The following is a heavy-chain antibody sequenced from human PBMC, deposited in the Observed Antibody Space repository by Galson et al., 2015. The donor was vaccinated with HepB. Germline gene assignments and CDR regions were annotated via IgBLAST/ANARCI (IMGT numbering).Heavy chain of an antibody. CDR3: AKAPLYYDYGDY. V-gene: IGHV3-30*18. CDR2: ISYDGSNK. J-gene: IGHJ4*02. Sequence: SLRLSCAASGFTFSSYGMHWVRQAPGKGLEWVAVISYDGSNKYYADSVKGRFTISRDNSKNTLYLQMNSLRAEDTAVYYCAKAPLYYDYGDYEIQGTLVTVSS. CDR1: GFTFSSYG. D-gene: IGHD3-10*01.